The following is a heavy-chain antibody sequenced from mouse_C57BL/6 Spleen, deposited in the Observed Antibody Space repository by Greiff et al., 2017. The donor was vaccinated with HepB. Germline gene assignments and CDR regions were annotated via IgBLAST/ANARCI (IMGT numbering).Heavy chain of an antibody. Sequence: QVQLQQPGAELVRPGTSVKLSCKASGYTFTSYWMHWVKQRPGQGLEWIGVIDPSDSYTNYNQKFKGKATLTVDTSSSTAYMQLSSLTSEDSAVYYCARSTTVVEGDFDYWGQGTTLTVSS. CDR1: GYTFTSYW. J-gene: IGHJ2*01. D-gene: IGHD1-1*01. V-gene: IGHV1-59*01. CDR2: IDPSDSYT. CDR3: ARSTTVVEGDFDY.